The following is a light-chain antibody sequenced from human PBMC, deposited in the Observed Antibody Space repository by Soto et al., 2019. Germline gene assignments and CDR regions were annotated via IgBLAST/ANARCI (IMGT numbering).Light chain of an antibody. CDR2: DVT. CDR1: SSDVGGYNY. V-gene: IGLV2-14*03. J-gene: IGLJ1*01. Sequence: HSVLTQPASVSGSPGQSITFSCTGTSSDVGGYNYVSWYQQHPGKAPKLMIYDVTNRPSGVSNRFSGSKSGNTASLTISGLQAEDEADYYCSSYTNSGTYVFGTGTKLTVL. CDR3: SSYTNSGTYV.